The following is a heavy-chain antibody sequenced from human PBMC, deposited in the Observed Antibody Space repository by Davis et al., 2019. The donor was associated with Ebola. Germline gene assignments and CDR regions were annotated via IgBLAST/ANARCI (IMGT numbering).Heavy chain of an antibody. CDR1: GYTFTSYG. CDR2: ISAYNDNT. CDR3: VKHGHGSSWGFYYHAMDV. V-gene: IGHV1-18*01. D-gene: IGHD2-2*01. J-gene: IGHJ6*02. Sequence: AASVKVSCKASGYTFTSYGISWVRQAPGQGLEWMGWISAYNDNTNYAQKLKGRVTMTTDTSTSTAYMELRSLRSDDTALYYCVKHGHGSSWGFYYHAMDVWGPGTTVTVSS.